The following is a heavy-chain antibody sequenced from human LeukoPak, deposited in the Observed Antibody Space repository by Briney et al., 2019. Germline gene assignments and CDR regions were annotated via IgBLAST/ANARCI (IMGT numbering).Heavy chain of an antibody. CDR2: FIPIYGSP. CDR1: VPTFTSYA. CDR3: AGFFYDSSGDAFDI. V-gene: IGHV1-69*05. Sequence: GASVKVSCKASVPTFTSYAINWVRQAPGQGLEWMGGFIPIYGSPTYEQKFQGRVTFTTDESTYTAYMDLSNLRSDDTAVFFCAGFFYDSSGDAFDIWGQGTLVTVSS. D-gene: IGHD3-22*01. J-gene: IGHJ3*02.